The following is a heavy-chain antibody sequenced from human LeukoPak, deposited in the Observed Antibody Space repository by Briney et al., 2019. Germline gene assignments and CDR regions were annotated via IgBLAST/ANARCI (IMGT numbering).Heavy chain of an antibody. Sequence: PGGSLRLSCAASGFTFSSYAMHWVRQAPGKGLEWVAVISYDGSNKYYADSVKGRFTISRNNSKNTLYLQMNSLRAEDTAVYYCARDCDIVVVVAATPLFDYWGQGTLVTVSS. V-gene: IGHV3-30-3*01. CDR2: ISYDGSNK. CDR1: GFTFSSYA. CDR3: ARDCDIVVVVAATPLFDY. D-gene: IGHD2-15*01. J-gene: IGHJ4*02.